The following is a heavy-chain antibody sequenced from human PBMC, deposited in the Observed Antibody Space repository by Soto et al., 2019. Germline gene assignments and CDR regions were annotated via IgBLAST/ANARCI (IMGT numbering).Heavy chain of an antibody. CDR2: ITWNSGST. J-gene: IGHJ3*01. V-gene: IGHV3-20*04. CDR3: ARDGGVAVAVDAFDL. CDR1: GFRFDDFG. Sequence: EVELVESGGGVVRPGGSLRLSCAASGFRFDDFGMSWVRQAPGKGLEWVSGITWNSGSTGYADSVKGRFRISRDNAKNSLYLQMGSLRAEDTAFYYCARDGGVAVAVDAFDLWGQGTMVTVSS. D-gene: IGHD6-19*01.